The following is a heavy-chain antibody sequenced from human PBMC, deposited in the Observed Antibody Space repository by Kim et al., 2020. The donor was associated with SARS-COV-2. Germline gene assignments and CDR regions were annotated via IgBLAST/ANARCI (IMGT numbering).Heavy chain of an antibody. CDR3: VRGHPNWRCFDL. D-gene: IGHD7-27*01. V-gene: IGHV4-31*02. J-gene: IGHJ4*02. Sequence: YYNPSLKSRVVVSVDTSENQFSLKLTSLTAADTAVYSCVRGHPNWRCFDLWGRGTLVTASS.